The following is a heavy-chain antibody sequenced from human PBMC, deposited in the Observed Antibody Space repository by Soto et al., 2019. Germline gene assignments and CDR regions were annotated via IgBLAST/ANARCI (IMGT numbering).Heavy chain of an antibody. CDR3: ARDKITGLFDY. CDR1: GGAFLGYY. V-gene: IGHV4-34*01. D-gene: IGHD2-8*02. J-gene: IGHJ4*02. Sequence: SSETLSLTCAVYGGAFLGYYLNWVRQPPGTGLEWIGEINHSGSTNYNPSLKSRVTISVDTSKNQFSLKLTSVTAADTAVYYCARDKITGLFDYWGQGTLVTVSS. CDR2: INHSGST.